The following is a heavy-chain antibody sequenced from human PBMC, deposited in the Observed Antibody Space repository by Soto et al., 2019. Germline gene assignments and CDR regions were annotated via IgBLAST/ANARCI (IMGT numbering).Heavy chain of an antibody. CDR1: AGSFSNYY. CDR3: ARGGSSDWQVALDI. CDR2: IKHSGSS. V-gene: IGHV4-34*01. J-gene: IGHJ3*02. D-gene: IGHD2-21*01. Sequence: SETLSLTCAVYAGSFSNYYCNWIRQSPGKGLEWIGKIKHSGSSNYNPSLRSRVSISVDMSKNQFSLRLTSVTAADTAVYYCARGGSSDWQVALDIWGQGTMVTVSS.